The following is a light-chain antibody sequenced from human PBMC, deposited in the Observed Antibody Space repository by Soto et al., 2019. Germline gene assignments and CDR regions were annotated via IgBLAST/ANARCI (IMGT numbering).Light chain of an antibody. J-gene: IGKJ2*01. CDR3: QQYIDSPPGYP. Sequence: EIVLTQSPGTLSLSPGERATLSCRASQSVNSNYLAWYQQKPGQAPRLLIYGASSRPTGIPDRFSGSGSGTVYTLTISILEPEDFAVYYCQQYIDSPPGYPIGQGTKLEIK. V-gene: IGKV3-20*01. CDR1: QSVNSNY. CDR2: GAS.